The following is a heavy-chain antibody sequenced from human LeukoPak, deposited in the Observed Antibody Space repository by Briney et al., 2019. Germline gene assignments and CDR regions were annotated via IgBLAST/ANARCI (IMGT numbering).Heavy chain of an antibody. Sequence: PSETLSLTCTVSGGSISSYYWSWIRQPPGKGLEWIGYIYYSGSTNYNPSLKSRVTISVDTSKNQFSLKLSSVTAADTAVYYCATTYSSGWSYYYYGMDVWGQGTTVTVSS. V-gene: IGHV4-59*08. CDR3: ATTYSSGWSYYYYGMDV. CDR1: GGSISSYY. D-gene: IGHD6-19*01. J-gene: IGHJ6*02. CDR2: IYYSGST.